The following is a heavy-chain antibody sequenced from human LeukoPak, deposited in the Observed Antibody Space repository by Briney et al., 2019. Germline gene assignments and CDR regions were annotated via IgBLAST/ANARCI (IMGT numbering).Heavy chain of an antibody. CDR3: ARLYQHDSSTYRPVDY. Sequence: GGSLRLSCAASGFSFSNFALSWVRQAPGKGLEWVANIKQDGSEKYYVDSVKGRFTISRDNAKNSLYLQMNSLRAEDTAVYYCARLYQHDSSTYRPVDYWGQGTLVSVSS. CDR2: IKQDGSEK. V-gene: IGHV3-7*01. D-gene: IGHD3-22*01. CDR1: GFSFSNFA. J-gene: IGHJ4*02.